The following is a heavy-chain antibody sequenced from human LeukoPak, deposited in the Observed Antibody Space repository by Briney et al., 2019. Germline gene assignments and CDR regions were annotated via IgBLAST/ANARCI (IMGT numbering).Heavy chain of an antibody. D-gene: IGHD6-6*01. CDR2: INPNIGGT. Sequence: ASVKVSCKASGYTFTGYYMHWVRQAPGQGLEWMGWINPNIGGTNYAQKFQGWVTMTRDTSISTAYMELSRLRSDDTAVYYCARDFEYSSSSANYYYGTDVWGQGTTVTVSS. J-gene: IGHJ6*02. CDR1: GYTFTGYY. CDR3: ARDFEYSSSSANYYYGTDV. V-gene: IGHV1-2*04.